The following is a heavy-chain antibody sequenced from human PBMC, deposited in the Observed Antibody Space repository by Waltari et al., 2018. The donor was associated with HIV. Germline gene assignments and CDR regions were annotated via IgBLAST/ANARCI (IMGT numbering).Heavy chain of an antibody. V-gene: IGHV3-30*18. CDR3: AKDYFVVVTAAGPFDP. CDR1: GFGLSSYG. Sequence: QVKLVESGGGVVQPGRSLRLSCAASGFGLSSYGMPLVRQGPGKGLEWVEVISYDGSNKYYADSVKGRFTISRDNSKNTLYLQMNSLRAEDTAVYYCAKDYFVVVTAAGPFDPWGQGTLVTVSS. CDR2: ISYDGSNK. D-gene: IGHD2-21*02. J-gene: IGHJ5*02.